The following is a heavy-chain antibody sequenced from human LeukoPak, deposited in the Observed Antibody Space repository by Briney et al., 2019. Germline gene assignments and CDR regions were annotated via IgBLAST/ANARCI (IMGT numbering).Heavy chain of an antibody. CDR1: GFTFSSYW. Sequence: GGSLRLSRAASGFTFSSYWMHWVRQAPGKGLVWVSRINGDGSSVTYADSVKGRFTISRDNAQNTLYLQMNSLRAEDTAVYYCARVEVALSQESWGQGTLVTVSS. D-gene: IGHD3-10*01. CDR2: INGDGSSV. J-gene: IGHJ5*02. V-gene: IGHV3-74*01. CDR3: ARVEVALSQES.